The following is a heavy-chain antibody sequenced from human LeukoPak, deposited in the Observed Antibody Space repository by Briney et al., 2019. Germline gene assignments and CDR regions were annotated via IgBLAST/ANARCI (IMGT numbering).Heavy chain of an antibody. V-gene: IGHV3-23*01. Sequence: GGSLRLSCAASGFTFSSYAMSWVRQAPGKGLEWVSGISGSGDGTFYADALKGRFTISRDNSMNTLHLHMSSLRAEDTAVYYCAKDVWFAELLWGFDYWGQGSLVTVSS. J-gene: IGHJ4*02. CDR3: AKDVWFAELLWGFDY. D-gene: IGHD3-10*01. CDR2: ISGSGDGT. CDR1: GFTFSSYA.